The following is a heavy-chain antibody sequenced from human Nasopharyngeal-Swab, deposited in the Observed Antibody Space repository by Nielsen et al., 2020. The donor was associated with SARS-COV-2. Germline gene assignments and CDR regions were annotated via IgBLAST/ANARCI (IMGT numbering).Heavy chain of an antibody. J-gene: IGHJ4*02. V-gene: IGHV3-72*01. CDR3: ARVGICNNDWCGSYDS. Sequence: SLNISCAATDFIFSSFCMNWVRHAPEKVQEWLCHSRFNANSYTAEYAQSVTGIFTYSREESTNLLYLQMNSLKTEDTAVYYCARVGICNNDWCGSYDSWGQGTLVTVSS. CDR1: DFIFSSFC. CDR2: SRFNANSYTA. D-gene: IGHD3-9*01.